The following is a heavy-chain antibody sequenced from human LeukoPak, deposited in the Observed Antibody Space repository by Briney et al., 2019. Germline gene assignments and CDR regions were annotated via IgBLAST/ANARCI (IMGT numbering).Heavy chain of an antibody. CDR1: GGSISSYH. J-gene: IGHJ4*02. CDR2: IYYSGST. CDR3: ARRGVYGDYSFDY. V-gene: IGHV4-59*08. D-gene: IGHD4-17*01. Sequence: PSETLLTCTVSGGSISSYHWSWIRQPPGKGLEWIGYIYYSGSTNYNPSLKSRVTISVDTSKNQFSLKLSSVTAADTAVYYCARRGVYGDYSFDYWGQGTLVTVSS.